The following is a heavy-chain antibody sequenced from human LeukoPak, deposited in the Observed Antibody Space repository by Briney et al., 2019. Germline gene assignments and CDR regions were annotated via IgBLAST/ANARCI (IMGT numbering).Heavy chain of an antibody. CDR3: ARGLGY. Sequence: SETLSLTCTVSGVSISSYYWSWIRQPPGKGLEWIGYMYYSGSTNYNPSLKSRVTISVDTSKNQFSLKLSSVTAADTAVYYCARGLGYWGQGTLVTVSS. V-gene: IGHV4-59*12. CDR2: MYYSGST. CDR1: GVSISSYY. J-gene: IGHJ4*02.